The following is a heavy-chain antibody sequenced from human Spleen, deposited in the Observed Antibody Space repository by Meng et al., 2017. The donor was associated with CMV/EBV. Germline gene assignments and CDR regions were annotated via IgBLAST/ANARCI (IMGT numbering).Heavy chain of an antibody. V-gene: IGHV3-21*01. J-gene: IGHJ6*02. CDR2: ISSSHSDI. CDR1: GFTFNIYS. Sequence: GGSLRLSCAASGFTFNIYSINWVRQAPGKGLEWVSSISSSHSDIDYADSVRGRFTMSRDNAKNSVYLQMDSLRGEDTAVYYCAREGQQLIYYYGMDVWGQGTTVTVSS. CDR3: AREGQQLIYYYGMDV. D-gene: IGHD6-13*01.